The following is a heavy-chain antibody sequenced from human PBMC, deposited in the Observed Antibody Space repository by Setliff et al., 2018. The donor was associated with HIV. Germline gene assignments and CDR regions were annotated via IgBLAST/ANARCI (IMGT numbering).Heavy chain of an antibody. Sequence: LSLTCSVSGGSVSSTSNYWGWIRQPPGKGLEWIGSIYYSGSTYYNPSLKSRVTISVDTSKNQFSLKLSSVTAADTALYYCARHDGMKAARRYNNDYMDVWGKGTTVTVSS. CDR3: ARHDGMKAARRYNNDYMDV. D-gene: IGHD6-6*01. CDR1: GGSVSSTSNY. CDR2: IYYSGST. V-gene: IGHV4-39*01. J-gene: IGHJ6*03.